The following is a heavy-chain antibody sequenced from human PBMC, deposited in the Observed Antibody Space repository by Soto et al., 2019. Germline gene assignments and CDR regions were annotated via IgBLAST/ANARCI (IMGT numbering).Heavy chain of an antibody. CDR2: ISGSGGST. V-gene: IGHV3-23*01. CDR3: AKEDYSSGYSNPFDY. CDR1: GFTFSSYA. Sequence: PVGSLRLSCAASGFTFSSYAMSWVRQAPGKGLEWVSAISGSGGSTYYADSVKGRFTISRDNSKNMLYLQMNSLRAEDTAVYYCAKEDYSSGYSNPFDYWGQGTLVTVSS. J-gene: IGHJ4*02. D-gene: IGHD3-22*01.